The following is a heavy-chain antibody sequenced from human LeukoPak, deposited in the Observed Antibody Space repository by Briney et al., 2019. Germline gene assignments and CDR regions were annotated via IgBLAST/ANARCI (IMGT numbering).Heavy chain of an antibody. V-gene: IGHV1-3*04. CDR2: INTGNGDT. D-gene: IGHD1-26*01. CDR3: ARDMGSGSLHY. J-gene: IGHJ4*02. Sequence: ASVKVSCKASGYTFTTYAIHWVRQAPGQRLERLGWINTGNGDTRYSQTFQGRVTITRDTSASTAYMELSSLRPEDTAMYYCARDMGSGSLHYWGQGTLVTVSS. CDR1: GYTFTTYA.